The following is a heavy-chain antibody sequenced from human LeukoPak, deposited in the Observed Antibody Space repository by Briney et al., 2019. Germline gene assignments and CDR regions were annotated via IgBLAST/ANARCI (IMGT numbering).Heavy chain of an antibody. CDR3: ARDRHCVNGVCHSPAGMDV. CDR2: IWFDGKNQ. J-gene: IGHJ6*02. D-gene: IGHD2-8*01. V-gene: IGHV3-33*08. Sequence: PGGSLRLSCAASGFTFSSYSMNWVHQAPGKGLEWVADIWFDGKNQHFADSVRGRFAISRDNSKNTVYLQINSLRAEDTAVYYCARDRHCVNGVCHSPAGMDVWGQGTTVTVSS. CDR1: GFTFSSYS.